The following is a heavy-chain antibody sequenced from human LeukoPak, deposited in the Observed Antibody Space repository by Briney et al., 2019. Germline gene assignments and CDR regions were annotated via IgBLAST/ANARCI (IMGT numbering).Heavy chain of an antibody. CDR2: IIPVLSTA. V-gene: IGHV1-69*13. J-gene: IGHJ6*03. Sequence: ASVKVSCKASGDTFSRYAISWVRQAPGQGLEWMGGIIPVLSTANYAQKFQDRVTITADESTSTTYMELSSLKSEDTAVYYCATRGGDIYYYYMDVWGKGTTVTISS. D-gene: IGHD3-16*01. CDR1: GDTFSRYA. CDR3: ATRGGDIYYYYMDV.